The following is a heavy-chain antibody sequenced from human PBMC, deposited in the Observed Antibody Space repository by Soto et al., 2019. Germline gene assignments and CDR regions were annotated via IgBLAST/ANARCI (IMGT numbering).Heavy chain of an antibody. CDR1: GGSFSGYY. CDR2: INHSGST. V-gene: IGHV4-34*01. CDR3: ARVPYCSSTSCYYYYYYYMDV. Sequence: SETLSLTCAVYGGSFSGYYWSWIRQPPGKGLEWIGEINHSGSTNYNPSLKSRVTISVDTSKNQFSLKLSSVTAADTAVYYCARVPYCSSTSCYYYYYYYMDVWGKGTTVTVSS. J-gene: IGHJ6*03. D-gene: IGHD2-2*01.